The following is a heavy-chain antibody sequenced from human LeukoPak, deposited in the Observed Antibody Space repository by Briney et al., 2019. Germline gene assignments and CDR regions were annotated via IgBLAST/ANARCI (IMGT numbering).Heavy chain of an antibody. CDR1: GYTFKSYY. CDR2: LNPRDGST. Sequence: GASVSVSYRASGYTFKSYYIHLVPQAPGQGFEWMAILNPRDGSTTNSQKFQGRVTMTRDTSTSTVYMELSGLRSEDTALYYCARIRDGYNDAYDIWGQGTMVTVSS. V-gene: IGHV1-46*02. D-gene: IGHD5-24*01. CDR3: ARIRDGYNDAYDI. J-gene: IGHJ3*02.